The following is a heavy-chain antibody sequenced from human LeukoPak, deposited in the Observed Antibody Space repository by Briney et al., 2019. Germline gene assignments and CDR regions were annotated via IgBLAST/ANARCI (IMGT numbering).Heavy chain of an antibody. Sequence: SETLSLTCTVSGDSISSYYWSWIRQPAGKGLEWIGRIYTSGSTNYNPSLKSRVNISGDTSKNQFSLRLSSVTAADTAVYYCARASYSYDINGWVPFDYWGQGTLVTVSS. CDR3: ARASYSYDINGWVPFDY. J-gene: IGHJ4*02. V-gene: IGHV4-4*07. D-gene: IGHD3-22*01. CDR1: GDSISSYY. CDR2: IYTSGST.